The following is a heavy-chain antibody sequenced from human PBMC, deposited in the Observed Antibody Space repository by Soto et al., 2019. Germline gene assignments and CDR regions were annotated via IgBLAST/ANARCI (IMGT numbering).Heavy chain of an antibody. CDR2: IIPIFGTA. CDR1: GGTFSSYA. V-gene: IGHV1-69*13. CDR3: AREDVNDYVWGSYRFANYVNGMDV. D-gene: IGHD3-16*02. J-gene: IGHJ6*02. Sequence: SVKVSCKASGGTFSSYAISWVRQAPGQGLEWMGGIIPIFGTANYAQKFQGRVTITADESTSTAYMELSSLRSEDTAVYYCAREDVNDYVWGSYRFANYVNGMDVWGQGTTVTVSS.